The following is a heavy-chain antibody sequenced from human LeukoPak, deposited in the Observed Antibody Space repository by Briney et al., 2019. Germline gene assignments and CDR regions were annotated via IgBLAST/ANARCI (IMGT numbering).Heavy chain of an antibody. V-gene: IGHV3-74*01. J-gene: IGHJ4*02. CDR1: GFDFSSNW. D-gene: IGHD5-12*01. CDR2: IKGDGIST. CDR3: ARRRYSGYGPDNRENDY. Sequence: GGSLRLSCAASGFDFSSNWMHWVRHAPGQGLVWVSRIKGDGISTNYADSVKGRFTISRDIAKNTLYLQMNSLRAEDTAVYYCARRRYSGYGPDNRENDYWGQGTLVTVSS.